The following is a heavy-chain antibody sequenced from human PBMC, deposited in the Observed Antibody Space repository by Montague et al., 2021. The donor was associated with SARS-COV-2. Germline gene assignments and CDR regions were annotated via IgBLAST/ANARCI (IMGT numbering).Heavy chain of an antibody. D-gene: IGHD3-10*01. Sequence: PALVKPTQTLTLTCIFSGFSLSTDGMGVGWIRQPPGRALEWLALXYWDDDGRYSPSLRSRLTITKDTSKNQVVLTMTNMDPVDTATYYCARTWAYGSGSYGVDPWGQGTLVTVPS. J-gene: IGHJ5*02. CDR1: GFSLSTDGMG. CDR2: XYWDDDG. V-gene: IGHV2-5*02. CDR3: ARTWAYGSGSYGVDP.